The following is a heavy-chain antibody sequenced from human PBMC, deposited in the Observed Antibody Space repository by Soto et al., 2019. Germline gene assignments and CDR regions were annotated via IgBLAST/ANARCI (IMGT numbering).Heavy chain of an antibody. CDR3: AREHSYGSYYYYGMDV. J-gene: IGHJ6*02. D-gene: IGHD5-18*01. CDR2: ISYDGSNK. V-gene: IGHV3-30-3*01. CDR1: GFTFSSYA. Sequence: QVQLVESGGGVVQPGRSLRLSCAASGFTFSSYAMHWVRQAPGKGLEWVAVISYDGSNKYYADSVKGRFTISRDNSKNTLYLQMNSLGAEDTAVYYCAREHSYGSYYYYGMDVWGQGTTVTVSS.